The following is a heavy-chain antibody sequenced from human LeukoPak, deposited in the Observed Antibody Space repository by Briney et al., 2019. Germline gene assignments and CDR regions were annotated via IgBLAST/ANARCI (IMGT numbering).Heavy chain of an antibody. Sequence: GGSLRLSCAASGFTFSSYAMSWVRQAPGKGLEWVSAISGSGGSTYYADSVKGRFTISGDNSKNTLYLQMNSLRAEDTAVYYCAKDSGVVVVPAATRTVDYWGQGTLVTVSS. CDR2: ISGSGGST. V-gene: IGHV3-23*01. D-gene: IGHD2-2*01. CDR1: GFTFSSYA. CDR3: AKDSGVVVVPAATRTVDY. J-gene: IGHJ4*02.